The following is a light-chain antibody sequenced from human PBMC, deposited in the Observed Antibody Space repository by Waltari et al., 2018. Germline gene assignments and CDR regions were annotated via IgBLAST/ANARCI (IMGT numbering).Light chain of an antibody. Sequence: QSVLTQPPSVSGAPGQRVTISCTGSDSNIGSGYDVHWYRQFPGTAPKLLIYGNSNRASGGPDGFSASKSGTSASLAISGLEAEDEADYYCQSDDDSLRWVFGGGTKVTVL. V-gene: IGLV1-40*01. CDR2: GNS. CDR1: DSNIGSGYD. J-gene: IGLJ3*02. CDR3: QSDDDSLRWV.